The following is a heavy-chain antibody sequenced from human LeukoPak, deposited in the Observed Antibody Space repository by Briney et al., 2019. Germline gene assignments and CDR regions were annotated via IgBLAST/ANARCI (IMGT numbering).Heavy chain of an antibody. D-gene: IGHD1-26*01. Sequence: GGSLRLSCAASGFTFSSYSMNWVRQAPGKGLEWVSSISSSSSYIYYADSVKGRFTISRDNAKNSLYLQINSLRAEDTAVYYCARGVVGATRGVDYWGQGTLVTVSS. J-gene: IGHJ4*02. CDR1: GFTFSSYS. CDR2: ISSSSSYI. V-gene: IGHV3-21*01. CDR3: ARGVVGATRGVDY.